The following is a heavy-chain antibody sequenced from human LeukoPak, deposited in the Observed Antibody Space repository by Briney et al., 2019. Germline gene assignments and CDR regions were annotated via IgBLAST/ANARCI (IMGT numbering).Heavy chain of an antibody. CDR1: GFTFDDYA. CDR2: MRWNSDII. CDR3: TKDIRSIVVPPDAMDV. J-gene: IGHJ6*02. V-gene: IGHV3-9*01. D-gene: IGHD2-2*01. Sequence: GRSLRLSCAASGFTFDDYAMHWVRQAPGKGREGVSGMRWNSDIIGYADSVKGRFTISRDSAENSLYLQMNSLRPQDTACYDCTKDIRSIVVPPDAMDVWGQGTTVTVSS.